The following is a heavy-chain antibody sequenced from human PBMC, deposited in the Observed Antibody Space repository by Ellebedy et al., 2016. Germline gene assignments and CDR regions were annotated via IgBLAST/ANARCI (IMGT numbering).Heavy chain of an antibody. CDR1: GYTFTSYY. CDR3: ARDGPLFTIFCPFDY. V-gene: IGHV1-46*01. CDR2: INPSGGST. Sequence: ASVKVSXKASGYTFTSYYMHWVRQAPGQGLEWMGIINPSGGSTSYAQKFQGRVTMTRDTSTSTVYMELSRLRSDDTAVYYCARDGPLFTIFCPFDYWGQGTLVTVSS. D-gene: IGHD3-9*01. J-gene: IGHJ4*02.